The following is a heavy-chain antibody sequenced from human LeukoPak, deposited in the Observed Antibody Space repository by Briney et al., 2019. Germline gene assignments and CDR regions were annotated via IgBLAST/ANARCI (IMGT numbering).Heavy chain of an antibody. CDR1: GYTFTSYY. J-gene: IGHJ5*02. V-gene: IGHV1-46*01. CDR2: INPSCGST. D-gene: IGHD3-3*01. CDR3: ARALYYDFWSGYYKEENWFDP. Sequence: ASVKVSCTASGYTFTSYYMHWVRQAPGQGLAWMGIINPSCGSTSYAQKFQGRVTMTRDPSTSTVYMDLSSLRSEDTAVYYCARALYYDFWSGYYKEENWFDPWGQGTLVTVSS.